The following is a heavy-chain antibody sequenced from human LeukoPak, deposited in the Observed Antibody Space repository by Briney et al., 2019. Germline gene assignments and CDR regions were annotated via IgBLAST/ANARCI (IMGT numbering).Heavy chain of an antibody. CDR1: GFTFSSYE. CDR3: ARDPYSGSYGNYYYYFMDV. D-gene: IGHD1-26*01. J-gene: IGHJ6*03. V-gene: IGHV3-21*01. Sequence: GGSLRLSCAASGFTFSSYEMNWVRQAPGKGLEWVSSITSGSSYIYYADSVKGRFTISRDNAKNSLYLQMNSLRAEDTAVYYCARDPYSGSYGNYYYYFMDVWGQGTLVTVSS. CDR2: ITSGSSYI.